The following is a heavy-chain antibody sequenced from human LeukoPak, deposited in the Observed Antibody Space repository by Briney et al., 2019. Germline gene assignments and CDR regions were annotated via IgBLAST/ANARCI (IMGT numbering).Heavy chain of an antibody. V-gene: IGHV3-23*01. CDR2: ISGSDGST. Sequence: PGGSLRLSCAAPGFTFSSNVMSWVRQAPGKGLEWVSAISGSDGSTSYADSVKGRFTISRDNSKNTLYLQMNSLRVEDTAVYYCARGPRGFDPWGQGTLVTVSS. CDR1: GFTFSSNV. J-gene: IGHJ5*02. CDR3: ARGPRGFDP.